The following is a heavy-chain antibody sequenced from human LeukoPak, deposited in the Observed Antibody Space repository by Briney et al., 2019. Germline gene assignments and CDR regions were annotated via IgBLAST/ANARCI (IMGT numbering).Heavy chain of an antibody. D-gene: IGHD4-17*01. CDR3: ARKSTVSLFDY. Sequence: GGSLRLSCAASGFTFSSYAMHWVRQAPGKGLEWVALITSDGTNKAHEDSVKGRFTISRDNSKNTLYLQMNSLRPEDTAVYYCARKSTVSLFDYWGQGTLVTVSS. CDR1: GFTFSSYA. J-gene: IGHJ4*02. CDR2: ITSDGTNK. V-gene: IGHV3-30-3*01.